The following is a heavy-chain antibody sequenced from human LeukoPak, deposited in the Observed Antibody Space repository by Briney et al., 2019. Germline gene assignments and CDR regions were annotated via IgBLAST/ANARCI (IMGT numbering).Heavy chain of an antibody. Sequence: GGALRLSCAASGFTFSSYAMSWVRQAPGKGLEWVSGISGRGGSTYYADSVKGRFTSARDNSKNTLHLKMNSLSAEDTAVYYCAKGWIELHFDYWGQGTLVTVSS. CDR3: AKGWIELHFDY. D-gene: IGHD5-18*01. V-gene: IGHV3-23*01. CDR1: GFTFSSYA. J-gene: IGHJ4*02. CDR2: ISGRGGST.